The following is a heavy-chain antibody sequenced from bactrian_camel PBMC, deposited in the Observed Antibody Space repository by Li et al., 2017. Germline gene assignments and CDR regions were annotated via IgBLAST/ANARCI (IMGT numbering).Heavy chain of an antibody. CDR2: INSSGRTT. Sequence: HVQLVESGGALVQPGGSLRLSCAASGFTFRNSWMYWVRQAPGRGLEWVSDINSSGRTTNYADSVKGRFTISRDNAKNTPYLQLSGLKTEDTAIYYCTREIEWVGYHEFAEYWGQGTQVTVS. CDR1: GFTFRNSW. D-gene: IGHD5*01. V-gene: IGHV3S1*01. CDR3: TREIEWVGYHEFAEY. J-gene: IGHJ4*01.